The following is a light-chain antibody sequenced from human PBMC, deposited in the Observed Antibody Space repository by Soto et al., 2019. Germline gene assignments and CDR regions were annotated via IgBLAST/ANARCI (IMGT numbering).Light chain of an antibody. CDR1: SSDVGYYDY. V-gene: IGLV2-8*01. CDR3: SSYAGSNNFV. J-gene: IGLJ1*01. Sequence: QSVLTQPPSASGSPGQSVTISCTGTSSDVGYYDYVSWYQQHPDKAPKLVIYEVTKRPSGVPDRVSASKSGNTASLTVSGLRAEDEADYYCSSYAGSNNFVFGSGTKVTVL. CDR2: EVT.